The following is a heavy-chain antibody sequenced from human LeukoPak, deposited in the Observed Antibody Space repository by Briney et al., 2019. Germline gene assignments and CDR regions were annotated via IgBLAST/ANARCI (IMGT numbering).Heavy chain of an antibody. D-gene: IGHD6-19*01. CDR2: INHSGST. V-gene: IGHV4-34*01. J-gene: IGHJ6*02. Sequence: SETLSLTCAVYGGSLSGYYWSWIRQPPGKGLEWIGEINHSGSTNYNPSLKSRVTVSVDTSRNQFSLKLSSVTAADTAVYYCARAPGIAVAGTVDGMDVWGQGTTVTVSS. CDR1: GGSLSGYY. CDR3: ARAPGIAVAGTVDGMDV.